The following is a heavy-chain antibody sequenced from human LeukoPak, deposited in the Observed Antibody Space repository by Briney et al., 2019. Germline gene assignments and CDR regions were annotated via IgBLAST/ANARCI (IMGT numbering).Heavy chain of an antibody. CDR1: GGSFSGYY. CDR2: INHSGST. V-gene: IGHV4-34*01. J-gene: IGHJ6*03. CDR3: ARGLYYYYMDV. Sequence: SETLSLTCAVYGGSFSGYYWSWIRQPPGKGLEWIGEINHSGSTNYNPSLKSRVTISVDKSKNQFSLKLSSVTAADTAVYYCARGLYYYYMDVWGKGTTVTISS.